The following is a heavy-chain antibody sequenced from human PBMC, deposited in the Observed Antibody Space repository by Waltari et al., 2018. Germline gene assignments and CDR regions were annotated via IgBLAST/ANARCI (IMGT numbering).Heavy chain of an antibody. CDR1: GFTFSSYG. CDR2: RRYDGSNK. V-gene: IGHV3-30*02. D-gene: IGHD3-22*01. J-gene: IGHJ4*02. Sequence: QVQLVESGGGGVRAGGSLRLSCAASGFTFSSYGMHWARKAPGKGLEWGAFRRYDGSNKYYADSVKGRFTISRDNSKNTLYLQMNSLRAEDTAVYYCAKYMIVEGGYFDYWGQGTLVTVSS. CDR3: AKYMIVEGGYFDY.